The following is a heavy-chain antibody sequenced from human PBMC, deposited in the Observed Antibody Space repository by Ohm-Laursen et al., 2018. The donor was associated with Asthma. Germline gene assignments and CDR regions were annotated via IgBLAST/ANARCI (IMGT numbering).Heavy chain of an antibody. V-gene: IGHV3-30*03. CDR1: GFPFSSYG. CDR3: ARDVMEWYLPAFDF. CDR2: GGSYYDGGLK. D-gene: IGHD3-3*01. J-gene: IGHJ4*02. Sequence: SLRLSCAASGFPFSSYGMHWVRQAPGKGLEWVAVGGSYYDGGLKYYADSVNGRFTVSRDDSKNTLYLQMNSLRPDDTAVYYCARDVMEWYLPAFDFWGQGTLVTVSS.